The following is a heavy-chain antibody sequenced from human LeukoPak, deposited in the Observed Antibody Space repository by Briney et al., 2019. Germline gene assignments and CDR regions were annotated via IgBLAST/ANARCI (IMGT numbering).Heavy chain of an antibody. J-gene: IGHJ6*02. CDR2: ISSSSSTI. CDR3: ARDHCSSTSCYNNYYYGMDV. V-gene: IGHV3-48*01. Sequence: GGSLRLSCAASGFTFSSYAMHWVRQAPGKGLEWVSYISSSSSTIYYADSVKGRFTISRDNAKNSLDLQMNSLRAEDTAVYYCARDHCSSTSCYNNYYYGMDVWGQGTTVTVSS. CDR1: GFTFSSYA. D-gene: IGHD2-2*02.